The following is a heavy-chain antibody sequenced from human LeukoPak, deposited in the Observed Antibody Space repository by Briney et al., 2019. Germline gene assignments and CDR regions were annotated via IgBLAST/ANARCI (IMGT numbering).Heavy chain of an antibody. D-gene: IGHD3-16*01. J-gene: IGHJ4*02. CDR1: GYSISSGYY. Sequence: SETLSLTCTVSGYSISSGYYWGWIRQPPGKGLEWIGSIYHSGSTYYNPSLKSRVTISVDTSKNQFSLKLSSVTAADTAVYYCARFELWEWYFDYWGQGTLVTVSS. CDR2: IYHSGST. V-gene: IGHV4-38-2*02. CDR3: ARFELWEWYFDY.